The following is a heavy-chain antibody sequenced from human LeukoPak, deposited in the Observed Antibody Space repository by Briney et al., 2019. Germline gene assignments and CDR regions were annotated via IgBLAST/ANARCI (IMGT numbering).Heavy chain of an antibody. CDR2: ISSSSSTI. Sequence: GGSLRLSCAASGFTFSSYSMNWVRQAPGKGLEWVPYISSSSSTIYYADSVKGRFTISRDNAKNSLYLQMNSLRAEDTAVYYCARDMTTVGESDAFDIWGQGTMVTVSS. CDR3: ARDMTTVGESDAFDI. V-gene: IGHV3-48*01. J-gene: IGHJ3*02. D-gene: IGHD4-23*01. CDR1: GFTFSSYS.